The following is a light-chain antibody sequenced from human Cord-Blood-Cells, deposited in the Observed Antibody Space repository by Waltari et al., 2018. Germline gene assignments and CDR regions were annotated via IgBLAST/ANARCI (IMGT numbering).Light chain of an antibody. Sequence: IQMTQSPSTRSASVGDSVTITCRASQSISSWLAWYQQKPGKAPKLLLYKASSLESGVPSRFSGSGAGTEFTLTISSLQPDDFATYYCQQYNSYSMYTFGQGTKLEIK. V-gene: IGKV1-5*03. CDR2: KAS. CDR1: QSISSW. J-gene: IGKJ2*01. CDR3: QQYNSYSMYT.